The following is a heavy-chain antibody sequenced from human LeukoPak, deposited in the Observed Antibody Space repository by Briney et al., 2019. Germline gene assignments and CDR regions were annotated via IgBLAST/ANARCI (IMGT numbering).Heavy chain of an antibody. D-gene: IGHD6-19*01. V-gene: IGHV3-30*18. CDR1: GFTFSSYG. CDR2: ISYDGSNK. CDR3: AKNGAKYSSDYFDY. Sequence: GGSLRLSCAASGFTFSSYGMHWVRQAPGKGLKWVAVISYDGSNKNYADSVKGRFTISRDNSKNTLYLQMNSLRAEDTAVYYCAKNGAKYSSDYFDYWGQGTLVTVSS. J-gene: IGHJ4*02.